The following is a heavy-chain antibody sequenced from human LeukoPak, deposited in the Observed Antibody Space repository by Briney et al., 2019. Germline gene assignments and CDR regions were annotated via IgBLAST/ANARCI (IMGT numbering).Heavy chain of an antibody. CDR3: ARDWRDSSGRFDP. CDR2: IYYSGSP. CDR1: GGSISSYY. J-gene: IGHJ5*02. Sequence: SGTLSLTCIVSGGSISSYYWSWIRQPPGKGLEWIGYIYYSGSPNYNPSLKSRVTISVDTSKNQFSLKLSSVTAADTAVYYCARDWRDSSGRFDPWGQGTLVTVSS. D-gene: IGHD6-19*01. V-gene: IGHV4-59*01.